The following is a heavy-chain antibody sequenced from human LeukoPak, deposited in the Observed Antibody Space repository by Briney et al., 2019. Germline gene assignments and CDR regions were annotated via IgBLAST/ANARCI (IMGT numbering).Heavy chain of an antibody. Sequence: ASVKVSCKVSGYTLTELSMHWVRQAPGKGLEWMGGFDPEDGETIYAQKFQGRVTMTEDTSADTAYMELSSLRSEDTAVYYCATLSNSYGFFWLDPWGQGTLVTVSS. D-gene: IGHD5-18*01. CDR3: ATLSNSYGFFWLDP. J-gene: IGHJ5*02. CDR2: FDPEDGET. V-gene: IGHV1-24*01. CDR1: GYTLTELS.